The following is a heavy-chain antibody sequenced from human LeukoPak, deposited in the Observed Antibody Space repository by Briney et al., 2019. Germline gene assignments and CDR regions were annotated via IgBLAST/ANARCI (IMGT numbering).Heavy chain of an antibody. D-gene: IGHD2-15*01. V-gene: IGHV1-46*01. Sequence: ASVKVSCKASGYAFTSYYMHWVRQAPGQGLEWMGIINPSGGSTSYAQKFQGRVTMTRDTSTSTVYMELSSLRSEDTAVYYCARWVVVAAHFDYWGQGTLVTVSS. CDR3: ARWVVVAAHFDY. CDR1: GYAFTSYY. J-gene: IGHJ4*02. CDR2: INPSGGST.